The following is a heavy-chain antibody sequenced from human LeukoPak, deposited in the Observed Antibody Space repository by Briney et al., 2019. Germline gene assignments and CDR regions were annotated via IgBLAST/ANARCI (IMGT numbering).Heavy chain of an antibody. D-gene: IGHD2-2*01. CDR3: ARVVPAASYAFDI. V-gene: IGHV5-51*01. CDR1: GYSFTSYW. CDR2: IYPGDSDT. Sequence: GESLKISCKGSGYSFTSYWIGRVRQMPGKGLEWMGIIYPGDSDTRYSPSFQGQVTISADKSISTAYLQWSSLKASDTAMYYCARVVPAASYAFDIWGQGTMVTVSS. J-gene: IGHJ3*02.